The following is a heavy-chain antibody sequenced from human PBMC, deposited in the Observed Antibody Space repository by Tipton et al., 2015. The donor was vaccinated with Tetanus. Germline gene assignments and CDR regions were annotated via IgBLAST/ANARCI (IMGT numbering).Heavy chain of an antibody. J-gene: IGHJ4*02. CDR3: ARETDCSGGSCFSGDFDN. CDR2: SWYDGTDQ. D-gene: IGHD2-15*01. Sequence: SGFIFSSYGIHWVRQAPGKGLEWVAVSWYDGTDQYYADSVKGRFTLSRDNSKNTLYLEMNSLRAEDTALYYCARETDCSGGSCFSGDFDNWGQGTQVTVSS. V-gene: IGHV3-33*01. CDR1: GFIFSSYG.